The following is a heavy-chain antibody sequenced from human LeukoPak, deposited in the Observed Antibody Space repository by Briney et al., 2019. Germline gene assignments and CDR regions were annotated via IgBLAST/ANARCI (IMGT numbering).Heavy chain of an antibody. J-gene: IGHJ6*02. CDR1: GFTFSSYW. CDR3: ARGPPSYYDFWSGYYSSYYYYGMDV. V-gene: IGHV3-7*01. D-gene: IGHD3-3*01. Sequence: GGSLRLSCAASGFTFSSYWMRWVRQAPGKGLEWVANIKQDGSEKYSVDSVKGRFTISRDNAKNSLYLQMNSLRAEDTAVYYCARGPPSYYDFWSGYYSSYYYYGMDVWGQGTTVTVSS. CDR2: IKQDGSEK.